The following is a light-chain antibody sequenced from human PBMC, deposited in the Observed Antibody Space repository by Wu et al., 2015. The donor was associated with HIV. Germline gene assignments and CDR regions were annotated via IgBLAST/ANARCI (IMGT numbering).Light chain of an antibody. V-gene: IGKV1-27*01. CDR2: GAT. Sequence: DIQMTQSPPSLSASVGDIVTISCRASQGIANYLAWYQQKPGKGPQLLIYGATTLQSGVPSRFSGSGSGTDFTLTISSLQPEDVATYYCQRYDRTPRAFGQGTKVEI. J-gene: IGKJ1*01. CDR3: QRYDRTPRA. CDR1: QGIANY.